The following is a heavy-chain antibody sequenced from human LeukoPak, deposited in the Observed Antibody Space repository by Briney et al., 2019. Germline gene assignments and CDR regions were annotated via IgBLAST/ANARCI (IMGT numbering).Heavy chain of an antibody. CDR3: ARHERVISWYDY. CDR2: IYYSGST. V-gene: IGHV4-59*08. D-gene: IGHD6-13*01. CDR1: GGSISSYY. Sequence: PSETLPLTCTVSGGSISSYYWSWIRQPPGKGLEWIGYIYYSGSTNYNPSLKSRVTISVDTSKNQFSLKLSSVTAADTAVYYCARHERVISWYDYWGQGTLVTVSS. J-gene: IGHJ4*02.